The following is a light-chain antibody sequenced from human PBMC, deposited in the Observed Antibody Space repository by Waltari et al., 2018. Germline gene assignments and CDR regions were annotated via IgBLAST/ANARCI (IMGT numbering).Light chain of an antibody. CDR3: QQSYSTPAT. V-gene: IGKV1-39*01. CDR1: QTIASY. CDR2: GAS. Sequence: DIQMTQSPSSLSASVGDRVTITCRASQTIASYLNWYQQKPGKAPKLLIYGASSLQSGVPSRFSGSVYGTDSTLTISSLQPEDFATYYCQQSYSTPATFGQGTKLEIK. J-gene: IGKJ2*01.